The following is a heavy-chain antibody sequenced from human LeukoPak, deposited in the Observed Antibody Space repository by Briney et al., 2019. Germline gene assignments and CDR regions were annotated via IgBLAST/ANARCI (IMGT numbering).Heavy chain of an antibody. V-gene: IGHV1-2*02. CDR2: INPNSGGT. J-gene: IGHJ3*02. CDR1: GYTVTGYY. CDR3: ARVYNWNYVAFDI. D-gene: IGHD1-7*01. Sequence: ASVKVSCKASGYTVTGYYMHWVRQAPGQGLEWMGWINPNSGGTNYAQKFQGRVTMTRDTSISTAYMELSRLRSDDTSVYYCARVYNWNYVAFDIWGQGTMVTVSS.